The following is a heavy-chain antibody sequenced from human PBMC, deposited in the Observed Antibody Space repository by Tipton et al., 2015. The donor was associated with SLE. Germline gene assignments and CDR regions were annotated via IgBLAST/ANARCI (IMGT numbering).Heavy chain of an antibody. V-gene: IGHV3-30-3*01. CDR3: ARSHYGSGSFFDCFDY. Sequence: SLRLSCVASEFTFSSYAMHWVRQAPGKGLEWVAVISYDGYDKYYADSVKGRFTISRDNSKNTLYLQMNSLRPEDTAVYYCARSHYGSGSFFDCFDYWGQGTLVTVSS. CDR1: EFTFSSYA. CDR2: ISYDGYDK. D-gene: IGHD3-10*01. J-gene: IGHJ4*02.